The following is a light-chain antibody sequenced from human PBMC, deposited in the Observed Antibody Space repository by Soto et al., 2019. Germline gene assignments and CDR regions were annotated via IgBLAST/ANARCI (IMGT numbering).Light chain of an antibody. Sequence: DIQMTQSPSSLSASVGDTVTITCRASQGISNYLAWYQQKPGQVPNLLIYAASTLQSGVPSRFSGSGSGTDFTLTISSLRPEDVATYYCQKYNYAPRTFGQGTKVEI. CDR1: QGISNY. V-gene: IGKV1-27*01. J-gene: IGKJ1*01. CDR3: QKYNYAPRT. CDR2: AAS.